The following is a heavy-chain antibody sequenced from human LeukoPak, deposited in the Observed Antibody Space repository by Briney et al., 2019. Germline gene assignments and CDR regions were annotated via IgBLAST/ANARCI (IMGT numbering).Heavy chain of an antibody. CDR1: GFTFSSYG. CDR3: ARAGEMRYMDA. J-gene: IGHJ6*03. Sequence: GGTLRLSCAASGFTFSSYGMSWVRQAPGKGLEWVSAISGSGGSTYYADAVRGRFTISRDNAKNSLFLQMNSLRVDDTAIYYCARAGEMRYMDAWGKGTAVAVSS. CDR2: ISGSGGST. V-gene: IGHV3-23*01. D-gene: IGHD5-24*01.